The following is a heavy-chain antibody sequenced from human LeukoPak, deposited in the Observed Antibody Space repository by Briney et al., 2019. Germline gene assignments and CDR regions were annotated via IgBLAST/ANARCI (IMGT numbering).Heavy chain of an antibody. D-gene: IGHD3-22*01. V-gene: IGHV4-31*03. CDR3: ARDSTHLPYYYDSSAQGYFDY. J-gene: IGHJ4*02. Sequence: PSQTLSLTCTVSGGSISSGGYYWSWIRQHPGKGLEWIGYIYYSGSTYYNPSLKSRVTISVDTSKNQFSLKLSSVTAADTAVYYCARDSTHLPYYYDSSAQGYFDYWGQGTLVTVSS. CDR2: IYYSGST. CDR1: GGSISSGGYY.